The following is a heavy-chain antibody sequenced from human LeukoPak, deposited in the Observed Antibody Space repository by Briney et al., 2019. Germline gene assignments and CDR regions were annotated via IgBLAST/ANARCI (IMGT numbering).Heavy chain of an antibody. Sequence: SETLSLTCTVSGDSVSGVYWSWIRQPPGKGLEWIGYVYYSGDTNYNPSLKSRVTMSLDTSKNQVSLRLSSVTAADTAVYYCARHPSRPVREGGLMELDYWGQGTLVTVSS. V-gene: IGHV4-59*08. CDR3: ARHPSRPVREGGLMELDY. J-gene: IGHJ4*02. D-gene: IGHD1-1*01. CDR1: GDSVSGVY. CDR2: VYYSGDT.